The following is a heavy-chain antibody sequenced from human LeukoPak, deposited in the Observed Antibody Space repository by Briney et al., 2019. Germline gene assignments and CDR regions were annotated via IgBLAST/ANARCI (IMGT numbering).Heavy chain of an antibody. CDR2: ISASGGST. CDR1: GFTFSRHA. J-gene: IGHJ4*02. Sequence: GGSMRLSCAASGFTFSRHAMDWVRQAPGKGLEWDSGISASGGSTYYADSVKGRFTISRDNSKNTLYVQMNSLRAEDTAVYYCANPQSAGDYWGQGTLVTVSS. CDR3: ANPQSAGDY. D-gene: IGHD6-13*01. V-gene: IGHV3-23*01.